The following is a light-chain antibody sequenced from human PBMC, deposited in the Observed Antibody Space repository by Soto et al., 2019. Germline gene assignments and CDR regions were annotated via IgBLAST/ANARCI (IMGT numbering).Light chain of an antibody. CDR3: QQRSNWPHT. V-gene: IGKV3-11*01. CDR1: QSVSSY. J-gene: IGKJ3*01. Sequence: EIVLTQSPATLSLSPGERATLSCRASQSVSSYLAWCQQKPGRAPWLLIYDASNRATGIPARFSGSGSGTDFTLTISSLEPEDFAVYYCQQRSNWPHTFGPGTKVDIK. CDR2: DAS.